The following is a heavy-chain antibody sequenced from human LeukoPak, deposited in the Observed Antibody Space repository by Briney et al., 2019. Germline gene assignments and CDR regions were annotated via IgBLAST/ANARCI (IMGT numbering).Heavy chain of an antibody. Sequence: ASVKVSCKASGYTFTSYYMHWVRQAPGQGLEWMGGIIPIFGTANYAQKFQGRVTITADKSTSTAYMELSSLRSEDTAVYYCASTLLNDYYDSLNHDYWGQGTLVTISS. D-gene: IGHD3-22*01. J-gene: IGHJ4*02. V-gene: IGHV1-69*06. CDR2: IIPIFGTA. CDR1: GYTFTSYY. CDR3: ASTLLNDYYDSLNHDY.